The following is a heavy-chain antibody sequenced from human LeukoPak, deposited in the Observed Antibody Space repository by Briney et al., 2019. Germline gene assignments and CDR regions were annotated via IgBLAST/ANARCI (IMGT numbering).Heavy chain of an antibody. CDR1: GFTFGSYS. CDR3: ARDRGYCSGGSCPNEGGP. V-gene: IGHV3-21*01. CDR2: ISSSSSYI. J-gene: IGHJ5*02. Sequence: GGSLRLSCAASGFTFGSYSMNWVRQAPGKGLEWVSSISSSSSYIYYADSVKGRFTISRDNAKNSLYLQMNSLRAEDTAVYYCARDRGYCSGGSCPNEGGPWGQGTLVTVSS. D-gene: IGHD2-15*01.